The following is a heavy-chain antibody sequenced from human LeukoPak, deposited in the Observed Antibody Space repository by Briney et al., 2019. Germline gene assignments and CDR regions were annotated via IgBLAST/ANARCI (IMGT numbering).Heavy chain of an antibody. CDR2: INPGEGNT. J-gene: IGHJ4*02. D-gene: IGHD3-22*01. CDR1: GYTFTSYY. Sequence: GASVKVSCKASGYTFTSYYLHWVRQAPGQGLEWMGIINPGEGNTNYAQKFQGRVTMTRDTSTSTAYMELSSLRSEDTAVYYCARAGDSTGYYLGSRFDYWGQGTLVTVSS. CDR3: ARAGDSTGYYLGSRFDY. V-gene: IGHV1-46*01.